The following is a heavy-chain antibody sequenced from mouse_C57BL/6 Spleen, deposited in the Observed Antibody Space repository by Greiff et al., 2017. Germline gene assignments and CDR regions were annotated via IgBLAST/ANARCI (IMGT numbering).Heavy chain of an antibody. CDR2: IDPEDGET. CDR1: GFNIKDYY. V-gene: IGHV14-2*01. J-gene: IGHJ2*01. Sequence: EVQLQQSGAELVKPGASVKLSCTASGFNIKDYYMHWVKQRTEQGLEWIGRIDPEDGETKYAPKFQGKATITADTSSNTAYLQLSSLTSADTAGDYCAVITTVVASFDYWGKGTTLTVSS. D-gene: IGHD1-1*01. CDR3: AVITTVVASFDY.